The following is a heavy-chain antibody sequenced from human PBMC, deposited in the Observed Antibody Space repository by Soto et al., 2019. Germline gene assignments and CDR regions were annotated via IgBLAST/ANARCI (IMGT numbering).Heavy chain of an antibody. V-gene: IGHV5-10-1*01. Sequence: PGESMKISCNGSGYSFTSYWISWVRQMPGKGLEWMGRIDPSDSYTNYSPSFQGHVTISADKSISTAYLQWSSLKASDTAMYYCARLQGRVAVAPEPWGQGTLVTVSS. J-gene: IGHJ5*02. D-gene: IGHD6-19*01. CDR3: ARLQGRVAVAPEP. CDR2: IDPSDSYT. CDR1: GYSFTSYW.